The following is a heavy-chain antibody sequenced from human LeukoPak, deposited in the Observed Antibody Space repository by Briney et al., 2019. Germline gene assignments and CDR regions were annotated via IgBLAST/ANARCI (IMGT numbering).Heavy chain of an antibody. CDR2: IYHTGVT. J-gene: IGHJ2*01. CDR1: GGSISNSNW. D-gene: IGHD5-18*01. V-gene: IGHV4-4*02. Sequence: NPSGTLSLTCAVSGGSISNSNWWNWVRQPPGKGLEWIGEIYHTGVTNYNSSLKNRVIISVDKSKNQFSLKLRSVNAADTAVYFCARGKSLTRIHPYGHFDLWGRGTLVTVSS. CDR3: ARGKSLTRIHPYGHFDL.